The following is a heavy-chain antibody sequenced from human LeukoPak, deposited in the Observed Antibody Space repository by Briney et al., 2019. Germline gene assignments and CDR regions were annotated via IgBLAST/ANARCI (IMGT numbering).Heavy chain of an antibody. J-gene: IGHJ4*02. D-gene: IGHD4-17*01. V-gene: IGHV3-23*01. CDR3: AKDPNGDYIGTFDI. CDR1: GITFSKYG. Sequence: GGSLRLSCAAFGITFSKYGMTWVRQAPGKGLEWVATVLGSGVPTYYADSVQGRFTISRDNSKNTLYLQMNSLRAEDTAIYYCAKDPNGDYIGTFDIWGQGTLVTVSS. CDR2: VLGSGVPT.